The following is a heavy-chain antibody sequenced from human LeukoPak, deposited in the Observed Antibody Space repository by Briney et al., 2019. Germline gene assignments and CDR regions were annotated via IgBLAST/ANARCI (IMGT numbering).Heavy chain of an antibody. D-gene: IGHD6-6*01. J-gene: IGHJ3*02. Sequence: SETLSLTCAVYGGSFSGYYWSWIRQPPGKGLEWIGEINHSGSTNYNPSLKSRVTISVDTSKNQFSLKLSSVTAADTAVYYCARIPVDYSSSSNAFDIWGQGTMVTVSS. CDR1: GGSFSGYY. V-gene: IGHV4-34*01. CDR3: ARIPVDYSSSSNAFDI. CDR2: INHSGST.